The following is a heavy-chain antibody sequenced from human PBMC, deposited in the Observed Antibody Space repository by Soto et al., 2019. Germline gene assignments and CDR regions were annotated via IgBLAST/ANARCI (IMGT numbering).Heavy chain of an antibody. J-gene: IGHJ6*02. V-gene: IGHV1-2*02. Sequence: ASVKVSCKASGYIFTHFYIHWVRQAPGQGLEWMGWINPNSGGTNYAQKFQGRVTMTRDTSISTAYMELSRLRSDDTAVYYCARKLELRGSYYYYYDMDVWGQGTTVTVSS. CDR1: GYIFTHFY. CDR3: ARKLELRGSYYYYYDMDV. D-gene: IGHD1-7*01. CDR2: INPNSGGT.